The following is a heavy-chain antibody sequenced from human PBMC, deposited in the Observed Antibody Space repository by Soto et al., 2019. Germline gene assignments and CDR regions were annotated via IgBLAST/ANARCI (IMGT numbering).Heavy chain of an antibody. D-gene: IGHD1-26*01. Sequence: EVQLLESGGGLVQPGGSLRLSCAASGFTFSTYAMSWVRQAPGKGLEWVSSISGSGGNTYYADSVKGRFTISRENSKNTLYVQMNSLRAEDTAVYYCAKDRVWGAGGYFDYWGQGTLVTVSS. CDR3: AKDRVWGAGGYFDY. CDR2: ISGSGGNT. J-gene: IGHJ4*02. V-gene: IGHV3-23*01. CDR1: GFTFSTYA.